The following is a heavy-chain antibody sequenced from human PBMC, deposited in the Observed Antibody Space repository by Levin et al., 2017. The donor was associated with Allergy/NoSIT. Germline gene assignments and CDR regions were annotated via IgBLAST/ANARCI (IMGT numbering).Heavy chain of an antibody. D-gene: IGHD4-11*01. CDR1: GGSFTGYY. Sequence: SETLSLTCAASGGSFTGYYWSWIRQSPGKGLQWIREVNHSGSLNYTPSLRGRVAISVDSSKNQFSLKLTSVTAADTAVYYCARRAIQGRQYYMDVWGKGTTVTVSS. J-gene: IGHJ6*03. CDR2: VNHSGSL. V-gene: IGHV4-34*01. CDR3: ARRAIQGRQYYMDV.